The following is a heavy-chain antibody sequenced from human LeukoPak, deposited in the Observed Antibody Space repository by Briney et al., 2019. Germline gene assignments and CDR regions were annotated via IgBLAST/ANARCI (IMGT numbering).Heavy chain of an antibody. CDR3: ARVVGWVTTYYFDY. V-gene: IGHV4-38-2*02. Sequence: ASETLSLTCTVSGGSISSYYWSWIRQPPGKGLEWIGSIYHSGSTYYNSSLKSRATISVDTSKNQFSLKLSSVTAADTAVYYCARVVGWVTTYYFDYWGQGTLVTVSS. D-gene: IGHD4-17*01. CDR2: IYHSGST. J-gene: IGHJ4*02. CDR1: GGSISSYY.